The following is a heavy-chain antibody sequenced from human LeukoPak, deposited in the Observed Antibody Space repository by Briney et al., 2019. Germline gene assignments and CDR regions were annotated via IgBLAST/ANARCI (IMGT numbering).Heavy chain of an antibody. CDR2: INHSGST. CDR3: ARLDTAMGMDAFDI. CDR1: GGSFSGYY. Sequence: PSETLSLTCAVYGGSFSGYYWSWIRQPPGKGLEWIGEINHSGSTNYNPSLKSRVTMSVDTSESQFSLKLSSVTAADTAVYYCARLDTAMGMDAFDIWGQGTMVTVSS. D-gene: IGHD5-18*01. J-gene: IGHJ3*02. V-gene: IGHV4-34*01.